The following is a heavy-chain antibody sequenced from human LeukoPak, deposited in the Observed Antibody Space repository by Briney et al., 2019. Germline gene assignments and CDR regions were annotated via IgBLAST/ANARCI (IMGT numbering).Heavy chain of an antibody. J-gene: IGHJ6*03. CDR3: AREAKKGWLGMGLYYYYMDV. V-gene: IGHV3-21*01. D-gene: IGHD2-8*02. CDR1: GFTFSSYS. CDR2: ISSSSSYT. Sequence: GGSLRLSCAASGFTFSSYSMNWVRQAPGKGLEWVSSISSSSSYTYYADSVKGRFTISRDSAKNSLYLQMNSLRAEDTAVYYCAREAKKGWLGMGLYYYYMDVWGKGTTVTVSS.